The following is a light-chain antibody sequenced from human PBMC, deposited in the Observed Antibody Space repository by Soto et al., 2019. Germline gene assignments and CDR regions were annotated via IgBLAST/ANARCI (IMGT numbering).Light chain of an antibody. CDR2: GAS. V-gene: IGKV3-15*01. CDR1: QSVSSN. Sequence: EIVMTQSPAPLSVSPGEIATLSCRASQSVSSNLAWYQQKPCQAPRLLIYGASTRATGIPARFSGSASGTEFTLTIRSLQSDDFSVCYCQQYNNWPPAMYTFGQRTQLEIK. CDR3: QQYNNWPPAMYT. J-gene: IGKJ2*01.